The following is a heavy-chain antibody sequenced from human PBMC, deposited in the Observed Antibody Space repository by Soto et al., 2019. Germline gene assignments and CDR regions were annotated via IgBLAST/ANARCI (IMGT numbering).Heavy chain of an antibody. CDR2: IYYSGST. D-gene: IGHD3-10*01. CDR3: ARVGVVYGSGSYYMPFDY. CDR1: GGSISSYY. Sequence: LSLTCTVSGGSISSYYCSWIRQPPGKGPEWIGYIYYSGSTNYNPSLKSRVTISVDTSKNQFSLKLSSVTAADTAVYYCARVGVVYGSGSYYMPFDYWGQGTLVTVSS. V-gene: IGHV4-59*01. J-gene: IGHJ4*02.